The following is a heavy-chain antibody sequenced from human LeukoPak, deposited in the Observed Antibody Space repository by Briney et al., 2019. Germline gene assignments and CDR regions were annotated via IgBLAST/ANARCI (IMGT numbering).Heavy chain of an antibody. CDR2: IYYSGTT. D-gene: IGHD3-9*01. J-gene: IGHJ3*01. CDR1: RGSISSSNYY. Sequence: SETLSLISSVSRGSISSSNYYWGWIRQPPGKGLEWIGNIYYSGTTYYNPSLPSLKSRVTILIDTSKNQFSLRLRSVTAADTAVYYCARARVVLRYFDSPDQDAFDFWGQGTMVTVSS. CDR3: ARARVVLRYFDSPDQDAFDF. V-gene: IGHV4-39*07.